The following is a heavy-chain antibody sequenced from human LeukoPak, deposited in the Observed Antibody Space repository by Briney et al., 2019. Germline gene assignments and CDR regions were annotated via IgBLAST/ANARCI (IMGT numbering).Heavy chain of an antibody. CDR2: INPNSGGT. D-gene: IGHD3-22*01. J-gene: IGHJ4*02. CDR1: GYTFTGYY. CDR3: ATDPVHSSGYYYVGY. Sequence: ASVKVSCKASGYTFTGYYMHWVRQAPGQGVGWMGRINPNSGGTNYAQKFQGRVTMTRDTSISTAYMELSRLRSDDTAVYYCATDPVHSSGYYYVGYWGQGTLVTVSS. V-gene: IGHV1-2*06.